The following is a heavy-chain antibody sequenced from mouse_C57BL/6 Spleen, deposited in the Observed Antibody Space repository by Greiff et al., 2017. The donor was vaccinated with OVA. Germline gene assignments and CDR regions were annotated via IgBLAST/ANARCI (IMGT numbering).Heavy chain of an antibody. V-gene: IGHV1-61*01. D-gene: IGHD2-4*01. Sequence: QVQLKQPGAELVRPGSSVKLSCKASGYTFTSYWMDWVKQRPGQGLEWIGNIYPSDSETHYNQKFKDKATLTVDKSSSTAYMQLSSLTSEDSAVYYCARWNYDYDGPFAYWGQGTLVTVSA. CDR3: ARWNYDYDGPFAY. CDR2: IYPSDSET. J-gene: IGHJ3*01. CDR1: GYTFTSYW.